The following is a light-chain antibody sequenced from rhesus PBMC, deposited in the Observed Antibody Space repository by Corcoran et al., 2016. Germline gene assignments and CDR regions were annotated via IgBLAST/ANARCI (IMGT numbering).Light chain of an antibody. Sequence: DIQMTQSPSSLSASVGDTVTITCRASQGISSWLAWYQQKPGKAPKLLIYKASSLQSGVPSRFSGRGSGTDFTLTISSLQSDDFATYYCQQYTSRPLTFGGGTKVELK. CDR1: QGISSW. CDR2: KAS. J-gene: IGKJ4*01. CDR3: QQYTSRPLT. V-gene: IGKV1-22*01.